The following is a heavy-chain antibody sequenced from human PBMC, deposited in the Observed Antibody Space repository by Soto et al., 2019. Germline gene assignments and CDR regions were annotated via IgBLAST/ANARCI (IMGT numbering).Heavy chain of an antibody. CDR1: GYSFTCYW. CDR3: ARYWNYPPSSYGMDV. J-gene: IGHJ6*02. CDR2: IYPGDSDT. V-gene: IGHV5-51*01. D-gene: IGHD1-7*01. Sequence: GESLKISCKGSGYSFTCYWIGGLRQMPGKGLEWMGIIYPGDSDTRYSPSFQGQVTISADKSISTAYLQWSSLKASDTAMYYCARYWNYPPSSYGMDVWGQGTTVTVS.